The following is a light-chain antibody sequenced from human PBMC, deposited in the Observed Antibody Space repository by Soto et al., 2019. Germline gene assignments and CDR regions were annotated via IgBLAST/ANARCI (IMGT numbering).Light chain of an antibody. V-gene: IGKV1-39*01. CDR1: QSISTY. Sequence: IQMTQSPSSLSASVGDRVTVTCRASQSISTYLNWYQQKPGKAPDLLIYAASSLRSGVPSRFSGGGSGTDFTLTISSLQPEDFASYYCQQSYSAPLTFGGGTKVDI. CDR2: AAS. J-gene: IGKJ4*01. CDR3: QQSYSAPLT.